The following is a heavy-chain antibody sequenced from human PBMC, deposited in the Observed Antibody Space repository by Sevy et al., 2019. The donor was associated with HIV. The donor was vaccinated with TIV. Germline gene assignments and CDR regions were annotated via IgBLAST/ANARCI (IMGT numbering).Heavy chain of an antibody. J-gene: IGHJ6*02. D-gene: IGHD2-2*01. CDR2: TSAYNGNT. V-gene: IGHV1-18*01. Sequence: ASVKVSCKASGYTVTSYGISWVRQAPGQGLEWMGWTSAYNGNTNYAQKLQGRVTMTTDTSTSTAYMELRSLRSDDTAVYYCARSSSTSCCYYYYGMDVWGQGTTVTVSS. CDR3: ARSSSTSCCYYYYGMDV. CDR1: GYTVTSYG.